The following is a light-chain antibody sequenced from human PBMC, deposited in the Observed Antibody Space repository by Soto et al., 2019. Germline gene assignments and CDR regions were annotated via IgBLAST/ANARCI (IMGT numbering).Light chain of an antibody. Sequence: DIQMTQSPSFLSASVGDRVTVTCRPSQSISKFLNWYQEKPGKPPKILIYVTSNLEDGVPSRFKGSGSGTDFALTINGLHPEDFATYYCQQTYRRPGTFGQGTRV. CDR3: QQTYRRPGT. CDR2: VTS. J-gene: IGKJ1*01. CDR1: QSISKF. V-gene: IGKV1-39*01.